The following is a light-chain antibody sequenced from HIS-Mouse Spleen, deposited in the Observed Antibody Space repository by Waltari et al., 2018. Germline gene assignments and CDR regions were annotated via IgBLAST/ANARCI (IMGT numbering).Light chain of an antibody. V-gene: IGLV3-19*01. Sequence: SSELTQDPAVSVALGQTVRITCHGDSLRSYYASWYQQKPGQAPVLVIYVKNNRPSGIPDRFSGSSSGNTASLTITGAQAEDEADYYCNSRDSSGNHWVFGGGTKLTVL. CDR1: SLRSYY. CDR2: VKN. CDR3: NSRDSSGNHWV. J-gene: IGLJ3*02.